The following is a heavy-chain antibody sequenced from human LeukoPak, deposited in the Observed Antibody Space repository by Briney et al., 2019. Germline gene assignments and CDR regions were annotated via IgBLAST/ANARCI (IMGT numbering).Heavy chain of an antibody. Sequence: SETLSLTCAVYGGSFSGYYWSWIRQPPGKGLEWIGEINHSGSTYYNPSLKSRVTISVDTSKNQFSLKLSSVTAADTAVYYCARDLSNYDFWSGYGGPAQDAFDIWGQGTMVTVSS. J-gene: IGHJ3*02. CDR1: GGSFSGYY. CDR3: ARDLSNYDFWSGYGGPAQDAFDI. D-gene: IGHD3-3*01. V-gene: IGHV4-34*01. CDR2: INHSGST.